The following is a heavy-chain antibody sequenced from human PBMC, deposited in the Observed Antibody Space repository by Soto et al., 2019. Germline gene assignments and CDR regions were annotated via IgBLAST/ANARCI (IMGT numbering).Heavy chain of an antibody. CDR2: ISAYNGNT. Sequence: GASVKVSCKASGYTFINYGISWVRQAPGQGLEWMGWISAYNGNTNYAQKIRGRVTLTTDTSTRTAFMELRSLRSDDTAVYYCAREAPGDYDSSGYYYDVELDYRGPGTSVTVSS. CDR1: GYTFINYG. CDR3: AREAPGDYDSSGYYYDVELDY. J-gene: IGHJ4*02. D-gene: IGHD3-22*01. V-gene: IGHV1-18*01.